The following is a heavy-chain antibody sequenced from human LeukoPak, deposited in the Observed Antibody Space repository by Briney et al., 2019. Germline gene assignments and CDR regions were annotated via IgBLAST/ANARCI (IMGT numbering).Heavy chain of an antibody. CDR2: IFYSGST. Sequence: SETLSLTCTVSSGSISTSNYYWGWVRQPPGKALEWIGNIFYSGSTYYSPSLKSRVTISLDTSRNQFSLKLSSVTAADTAVYYCARGSRVYGSGSYYKGPFMDVWGKGTTVTVSS. J-gene: IGHJ6*03. D-gene: IGHD3-10*01. V-gene: IGHV4-39*07. CDR3: ARGSRVYGSGSYYKGPFMDV. CDR1: SGSISTSNYY.